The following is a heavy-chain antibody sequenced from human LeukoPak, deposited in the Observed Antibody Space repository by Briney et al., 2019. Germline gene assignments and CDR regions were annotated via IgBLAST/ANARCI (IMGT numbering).Heavy chain of an antibody. J-gene: IGHJ3*02. CDR2: ISSSSSTI. Sequence: PGGSLRLSCAASGFTFSSHAMNWVRQAPGKGLEWVSYISSSSSTIYYADSVKGRFTISRDNAKNSLYLQMNSLRAEDTAAYYCASTGEGPYDFWSGYPNDAFDIWGQGTMVTVSS. D-gene: IGHD3-3*01. CDR1: GFTFSSHA. CDR3: ASTGEGPYDFWSGYPNDAFDI. V-gene: IGHV3-48*01.